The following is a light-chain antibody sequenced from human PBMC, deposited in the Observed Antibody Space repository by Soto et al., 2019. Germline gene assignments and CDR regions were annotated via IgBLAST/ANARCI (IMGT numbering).Light chain of an antibody. CDR1: SSDVGGYNY. Sequence: QSALTQPASGAGSPGQSITISCTGTSSDVGGYNYVSWYQQHPGKAPKLMIYDVSNRPSGVSNRFSGSKSGNTASLTYSGLQAEDEDDYYCSSYTSSSTVVVGGGTELTVL. CDR3: SSYTSSSTVV. V-gene: IGLV2-14*01. J-gene: IGLJ2*01. CDR2: DVS.